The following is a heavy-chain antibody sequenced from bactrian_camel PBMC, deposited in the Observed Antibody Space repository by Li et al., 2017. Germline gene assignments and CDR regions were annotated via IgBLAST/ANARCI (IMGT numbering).Heavy chain of an antibody. Sequence: DVQLVESGGGLVQPGGSLRLSCAASGFTFSSYDLSWVHQAPGKGLEWVSAINSGGGTTYYADSVKGRFTISRDNAKNTLYLQMNSLKPEDTGVYYCAADSGSAVPGPLLYVQVPNFGNWGRGTQVTVS. CDR1: GFTFSSYD. J-gene: IGHJ6*01. CDR3: AADSGSAVPGPLLYVQVPNFGN. CDR2: INSGGGTT. V-gene: IGHV3S40*01. D-gene: IGHD6*01.